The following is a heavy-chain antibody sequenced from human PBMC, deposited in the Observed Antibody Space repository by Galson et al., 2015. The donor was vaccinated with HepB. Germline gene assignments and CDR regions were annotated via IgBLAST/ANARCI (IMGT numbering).Heavy chain of an antibody. CDR3: ARAAGKGYGSGNDAFDI. D-gene: IGHD3-10*01. V-gene: IGHV3-64*01. CDR1: GFTFSSYA. CDR2: ISSNGGST. J-gene: IGHJ3*02. Sequence: SLRLSCAASGFTFSSYAMHWVRQAPGKGLEYVSAISSNGGSTYYANSVKGRFTISRDNSKNTLYLQMGSLRAEDMAVYYCARAAGKGYGSGNDAFDIWGQGTMVTVSS.